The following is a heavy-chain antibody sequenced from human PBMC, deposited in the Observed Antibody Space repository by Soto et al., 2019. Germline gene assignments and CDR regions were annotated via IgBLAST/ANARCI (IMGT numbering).Heavy chain of an antibody. Sequence: PGGSLRLSCAASAFTFRNYGMNWVRKAPGKGLEWVSAISGSGDNTYYADSVKGRFTISRDNSKNILYLQMNSLRAEDTAVYYCAKGVPGIAVAGTGYFQHWGQGTLVTVSS. CDR2: ISGSGDNT. D-gene: IGHD6-19*01. CDR3: AKGVPGIAVAGTGYFQH. J-gene: IGHJ1*01. V-gene: IGHV3-23*01. CDR1: AFTFRNYG.